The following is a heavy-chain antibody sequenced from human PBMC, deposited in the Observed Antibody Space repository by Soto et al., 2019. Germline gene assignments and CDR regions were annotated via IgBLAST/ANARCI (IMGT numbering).Heavy chain of an antibody. Sequence: SETLSLTCSVSGGSISSGGYYWSWIRQHPGKGLEWIGYIYYSGSTYYNPSLKSRVTISVDTSKNQFSLKLSSVTAADTAVYYCARDKGARAAGGRDYYYGMDVWGQGTTVTVSS. CDR3: ARDKGARAAGGRDYYYGMDV. CDR2: IYYSGST. J-gene: IGHJ6*02. D-gene: IGHD2-15*01. CDR1: GGSISSGGYY. V-gene: IGHV4-31*03.